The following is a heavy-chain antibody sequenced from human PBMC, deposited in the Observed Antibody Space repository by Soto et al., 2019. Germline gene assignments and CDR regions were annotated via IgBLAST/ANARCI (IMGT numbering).Heavy chain of an antibody. CDR3: ARALYCSGGSCSPLRGMDV. Sequence: PSETLCLTCAVSGYSITNGYYWGWIRQPPGQGLEWIGTIYHSGSTYYNPSLKTRVTISVDTSKNQFSLKLSSVTAADTAVYYCARALYCSGGSCSPLRGMDVWGQGPTVT. J-gene: IGHJ6*02. V-gene: IGHV4-38-2*01. CDR1: GYSITNGYY. D-gene: IGHD2-15*01. CDR2: IYHSGST.